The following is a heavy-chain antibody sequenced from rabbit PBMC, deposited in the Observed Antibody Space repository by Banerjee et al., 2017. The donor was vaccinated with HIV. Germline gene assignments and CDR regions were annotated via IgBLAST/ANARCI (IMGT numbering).Heavy chain of an antibody. D-gene: IGHD4-2*01. CDR2: IYGGFSNST. CDR1: SFSFSNYY. J-gene: IGHJ4*01. Sequence: QSLEESGGDLVKPGASLTLTCTASSFSFSNYYMCWVRQAPGKGLEWIGCIYGGFSNSTYYASWAKGRFTISKTSSTTVTLQMTSLTAADTATYFCARGTGGAGDGLNLWGQGTLVTVS. V-gene: IGHV1S40*01. CDR3: ARGTGGAGDGLNL.